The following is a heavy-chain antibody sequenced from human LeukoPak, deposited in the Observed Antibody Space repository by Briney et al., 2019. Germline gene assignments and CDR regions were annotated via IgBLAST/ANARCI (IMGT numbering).Heavy chain of an antibody. J-gene: IGHJ6*03. D-gene: IGHD4-23*01. CDR3: AKDLSTVATPYYYYYMDV. CDR2: IGISSSHT. V-gene: IGHV3-21*01. CDR1: GFTFSTNS. Sequence: GGSLRLSCAASGFTFSTNSMNWVRQAPGKGLEWVSSIGISSSHTFYADSVKGRFTISRDNAENSVYLQMNSLRAEDTAVYYCAKDLSTVATPYYYYYMDVWGKGTTVTVSS.